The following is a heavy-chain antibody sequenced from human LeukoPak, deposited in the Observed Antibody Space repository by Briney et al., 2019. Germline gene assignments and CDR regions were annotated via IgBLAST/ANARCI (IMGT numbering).Heavy chain of an antibody. Sequence: PSETLSLTCAVYGGSFSGYYRSWIRQPPGKGLEWIGEINHSGSTNYNPSLKSRVTISVDTSKNQFSLKLSSVTAADTAVYYCARGGVVVAAIDYWGQGTLVTVSS. CDR2: INHSGST. CDR1: GGSFSGYY. D-gene: IGHD2-15*01. CDR3: ARGGVVVAAIDY. J-gene: IGHJ4*02. V-gene: IGHV4-34*01.